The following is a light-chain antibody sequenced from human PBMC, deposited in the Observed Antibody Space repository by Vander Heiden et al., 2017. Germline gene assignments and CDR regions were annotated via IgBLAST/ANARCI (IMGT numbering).Light chain of an antibody. CDR1: SSNVGGDYL. CDR2: EGS. V-gene: IGLV2-23*01. J-gene: IGLJ3*02. Sequence: QSALTQPASVSGSPGQPVTISCTGTSSNVGGDYLVPWYQQHPGTAPKLLIYEGSKRPSGVPNRFSGSKSGNTASLTISGLQAEDEADYYCCSYASSSTPWVFGGGTKLTVL. CDR3: CSYASSSTPWV.